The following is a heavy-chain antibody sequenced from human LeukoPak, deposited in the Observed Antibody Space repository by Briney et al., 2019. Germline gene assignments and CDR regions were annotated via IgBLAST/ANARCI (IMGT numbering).Heavy chain of an antibody. V-gene: IGHV4-59*01. D-gene: IGHD3-22*01. Sequence: PSETLSLTCTVSGGSISTFYWSWLRQPHGKQLEWIGYVYYSGSTNYNPSFKTRVTISVDTSKNQFSLKLGSVTPADTAVYYCARVDYDSSGYFDYWGQGTLVTVSS. J-gene: IGHJ4*02. CDR2: VYYSGST. CDR1: GGSISTFY. CDR3: ARVDYDSSGYFDY.